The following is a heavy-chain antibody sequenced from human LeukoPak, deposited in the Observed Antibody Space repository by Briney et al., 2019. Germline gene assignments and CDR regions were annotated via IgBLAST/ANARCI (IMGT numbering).Heavy chain of an antibody. J-gene: IGHJ4*02. CDR1: GFTFSSYW. D-gene: IGHD3-22*01. V-gene: IGHV3-7*03. CDR3: AKDLIPYYYDSSGYLPTLDY. CDR2: IKQDGSEK. Sequence: GGSLRLSCAASGFTFSSYWMSWVRQAPGKGLEWVANIKQDGSEKYYVDSVKGRFTISRDNAKNSLYLQMNSLRAEDTAVYYCAKDLIPYYYDSSGYLPTLDYWGQGTLVTVSS.